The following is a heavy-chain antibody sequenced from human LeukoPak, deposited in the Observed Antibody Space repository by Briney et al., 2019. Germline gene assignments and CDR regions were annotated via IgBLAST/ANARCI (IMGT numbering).Heavy chain of an antibody. J-gene: IGHJ4*02. Sequence: SETLSLTCTVSGGSISSSNYYWGWIRQPPGKGLEWIGSIYSSGSTYYNPSLLSPLTISLDTSKNQFSLKLSSVTAADTAVYYCARLTAMAQNFDYWGQGTLVTVSS. D-gene: IGHD5-18*01. CDR1: GGSISSSNYY. V-gene: IGHV4-39*01. CDR2: IYSSGST. CDR3: ARLTAMAQNFDY.